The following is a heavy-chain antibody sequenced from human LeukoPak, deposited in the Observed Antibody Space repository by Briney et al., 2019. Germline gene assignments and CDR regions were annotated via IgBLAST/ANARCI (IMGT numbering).Heavy chain of an antibody. CDR1: RFTFNTYA. D-gene: IGHD2-15*01. Sequence: GGSLRLSCAASRFTFNTYAVDWVRPAPGKGLEWVSAISGNGDITYYADSVRGRFTISRDNSKNTLYLQMNSLRAEDTAVYYCARVKRDCSGGTCYSYDYWGQGTLVTVSS. CDR3: ARVKRDCSGGTCYSYDY. V-gene: IGHV3-23*01. CDR2: ISGNGDIT. J-gene: IGHJ4*02.